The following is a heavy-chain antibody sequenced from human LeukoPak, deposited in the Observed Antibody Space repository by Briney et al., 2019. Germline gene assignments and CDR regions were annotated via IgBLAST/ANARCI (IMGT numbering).Heavy chain of an antibody. J-gene: IGHJ6*03. CDR3: ARHWSGYSYGYRPYYYYMDV. V-gene: IGHV4-39*01. Sequence: PSETLSLTCTVSGVSISYNIYYWGWIRQPPGKGLEWIGTIYYSGITYYNPSLKSRVTISVDSSKNQFSLRLSSVTAADTAVYYCARHWSGYSYGYRPYYYYMDVWGKGTTVTISS. CDR1: GVSISYNIYY. D-gene: IGHD5-18*01. CDR2: IYYSGIT.